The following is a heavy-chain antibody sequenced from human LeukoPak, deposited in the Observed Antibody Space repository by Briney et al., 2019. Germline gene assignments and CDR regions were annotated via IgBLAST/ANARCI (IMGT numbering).Heavy chain of an antibody. V-gene: IGHV3-74*01. CDR2: INSDGSST. CDR3: AREDPYDAFDI. J-gene: IGHJ3*02. Sequence: GGSLRLSCAASGFTFSSYGMHWVRQAPGKGLVWVSRINSDGSSTSYADSVKGRFTISRDNAKNTLYLQMNSLRAEDTAVYYCAREDPYDAFDIWGQGTMVTVSS. CDR1: GFTFSSYG.